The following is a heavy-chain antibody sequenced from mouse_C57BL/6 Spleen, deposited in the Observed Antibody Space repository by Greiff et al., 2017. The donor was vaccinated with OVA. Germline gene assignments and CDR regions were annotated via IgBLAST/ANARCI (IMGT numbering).Heavy chain of an antibody. CDR2: IHPNSGST. Sequence: VQLQQPGAELVKPGASVTLSCKASGYTFTSYWMHWVKQRPGQGLEWIGMIHPNSGSTNYNEKFKSKATLTVDKSSSTAYMQLSSLTSEDSAVYYCAREEGTTVVDPFDYWGQGTTLTVSS. CDR3: AREEGTTVVDPFDY. CDR1: GYTFTSYW. D-gene: IGHD1-1*01. J-gene: IGHJ2*01. V-gene: IGHV1-64*01.